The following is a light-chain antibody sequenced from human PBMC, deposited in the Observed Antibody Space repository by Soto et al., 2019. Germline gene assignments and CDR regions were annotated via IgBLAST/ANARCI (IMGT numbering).Light chain of an antibody. CDR1: QSVSSSY. CDR2: GAS. V-gene: IGKV3-20*01. CDR3: QQHGSSPQA. J-gene: IGKJ1*01. Sequence: EIVLTQSPGTLSLSPGERATLSCRASQSVSSSYLAWYQQKPGQAPRLLIYGASSRATGIPDRFSGSGSGTDFTITISRLEPEDSAVYYCQQHGSSPQAFGQGTKVEIK.